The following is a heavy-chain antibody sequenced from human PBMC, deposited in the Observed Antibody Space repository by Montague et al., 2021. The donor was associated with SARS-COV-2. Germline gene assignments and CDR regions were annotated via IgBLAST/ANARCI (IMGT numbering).Heavy chain of an antibody. J-gene: IGHJ4*02. D-gene: IGHD4-23*01. V-gene: IGHV4-34*01. Sequence: SETLSLTCAVYGGSFSGYYWTWIRQSPGKGLEWIAEINHSGTTNYNFNPSPRSRVTISVDTSKSQFSLKLSSVTAADTGVYYGARWDPQTLTLIGLRGKSASDYWGQGTLVTVSS. CDR1: GGSFSGYY. CDR3: ARWDPQTLTLIGLRGKSASDY. CDR2: INHSGTT.